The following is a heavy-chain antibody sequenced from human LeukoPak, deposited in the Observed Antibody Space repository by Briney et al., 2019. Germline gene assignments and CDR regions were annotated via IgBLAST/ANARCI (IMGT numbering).Heavy chain of an antibody. V-gene: IGHV3-30*04. D-gene: IGHD5-18*01. CDR1: GFTFSSYA. J-gene: IGHJ4*02. CDR2: ISYDGSNK. CDR3: ARDPDTAMALYYFDY. Sequence: GGSLRLSCAASGFTFSSYAMHWVRHAPGKGLEWEAVISYDGSNKYYADSVKGRFTISRDNSKNTLYLQMNSLRAEDTAVYYCARDPDTAMALYYFDYWGQGTLVTVSS.